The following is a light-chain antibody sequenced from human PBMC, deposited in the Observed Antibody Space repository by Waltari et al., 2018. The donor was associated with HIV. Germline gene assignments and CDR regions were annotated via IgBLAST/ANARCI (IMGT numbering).Light chain of an antibody. J-gene: IGLJ2*01. Sequence: QLVLTQSPSASASLGASVKLTCTLSSGHSNYAIAWHRQRPEQGPRYLMKINDDGSHAKGDGIPDRFSGSSSGAERYLTISSLQSEDEADDYCQTWASGVVVFGGGTKLTVL. V-gene: IGLV4-69*01. CDR1: SGHSNYA. CDR3: QTWASGVVV. CDR2: INDDGSH.